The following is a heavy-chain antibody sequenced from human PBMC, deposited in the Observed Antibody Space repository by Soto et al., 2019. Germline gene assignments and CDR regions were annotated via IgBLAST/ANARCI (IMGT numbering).Heavy chain of an antibody. D-gene: IGHD1-20*01. CDR1: GFTFSSYG. CDR3: ARDQSITGHGRGPPPVSYGTDV. V-gene: IGHV3-33*01. Sequence: GGSLRLCCAASGFTFSSYGMHWVRKAPGKGLEWVAVIWYDGSNKYYADSVKGRFTISRDNSKNTLYLQMNSLRAEDTAVYYCARDQSITGHGRGPPPVSYGTDVCGQGPTVTVSS. J-gene: IGHJ6*02. CDR2: IWYDGSNK.